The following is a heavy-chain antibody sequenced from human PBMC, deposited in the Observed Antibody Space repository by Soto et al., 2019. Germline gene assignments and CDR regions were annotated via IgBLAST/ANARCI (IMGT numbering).Heavy chain of an antibody. D-gene: IGHD2-21*01. CDR2: IMSKTDGGTT. CDR1: GFTFSKAW. CDR3: TADSGMFLYSFEY. V-gene: IGHV3-15*01. Sequence: GGSLRLSCATSGFTFSKAWVGWVRQAPGKGLEWVGRIMSKTDGGTTDYAAPVKGRFTISRDDSKSTLYLQMNSLKTEDTAFYCCTADSGMFLYSFEYWGPGALVTVFS. J-gene: IGHJ4*02.